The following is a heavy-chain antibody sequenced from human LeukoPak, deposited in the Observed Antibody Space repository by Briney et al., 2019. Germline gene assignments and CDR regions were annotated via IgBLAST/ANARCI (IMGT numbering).Heavy chain of an antibody. CDR2: INHGGST. Sequence: PSETLSLTCAVYGGSFSGYYWSWIRQPPGKGLEWIGEINHGGSTNYNPSLKSRVTISVDTSKNQFSLKLSSVTAADTAVYYCARGRDILTGYYSSEDYWGQGTLVTVSS. V-gene: IGHV4-34*01. J-gene: IGHJ4*02. D-gene: IGHD3-9*01. CDR1: GGSFSGYY. CDR3: ARGRDILTGYYSSEDY.